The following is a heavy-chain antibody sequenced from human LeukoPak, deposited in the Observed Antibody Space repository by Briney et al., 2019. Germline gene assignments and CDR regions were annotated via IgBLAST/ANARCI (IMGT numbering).Heavy chain of an antibody. CDR3: ARHRMIVDDAFDI. Sequence: SETLSLTCTVSGGSISSSSYYWGWIRQPPGKGLEWIGGIYYSGSTYYNPSLKSRVTISVDTSKNQFSLKLSSVTAADTAVYYCARHRMIVDDAFDIWGQGTMVTVSS. CDR1: GGSISSSSYY. D-gene: IGHD3-22*01. J-gene: IGHJ3*02. CDR2: IYYSGST. V-gene: IGHV4-39*01.